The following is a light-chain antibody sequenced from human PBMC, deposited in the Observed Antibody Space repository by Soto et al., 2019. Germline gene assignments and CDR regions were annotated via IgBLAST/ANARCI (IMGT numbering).Light chain of an antibody. Sequence: EIVMTQSPDTLSVSPGERVTLSCGASQSISSSFLAWYQQKPGQAPRLLIYDTSNRATGVPARFSGSGSGTDFTLTISSLEPEDFAVYYCQQRSNWPSITFGQGTRLEIK. CDR2: DTS. CDR1: QSISSSF. CDR3: QQRSNWPSIT. V-gene: IGKV3D-20*02. J-gene: IGKJ5*01.